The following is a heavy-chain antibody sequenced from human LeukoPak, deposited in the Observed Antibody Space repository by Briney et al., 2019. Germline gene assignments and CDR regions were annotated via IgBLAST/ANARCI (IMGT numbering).Heavy chain of an antibody. Sequence: SVKVSCKDSGGTFSSYAISWVRQAPGQGLEWMGGIIPIFGTANYAQKFQGRVTITTDESTSTAYMELSSLRSEDTAVYYCARDGYTRGSWFDPWGQGTLVTVSS. J-gene: IGHJ5*02. CDR3: ARDGYTRGSWFDP. V-gene: IGHV1-69*05. CDR1: GGTFSSYA. D-gene: IGHD5-24*01. CDR2: IIPIFGTA.